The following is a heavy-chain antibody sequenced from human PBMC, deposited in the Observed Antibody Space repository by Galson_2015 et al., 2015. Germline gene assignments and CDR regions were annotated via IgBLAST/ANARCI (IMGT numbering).Heavy chain of an antibody. J-gene: IGHJ4*02. CDR1: GFTVSSDY. D-gene: IGHD1-1*01. Sequence: SLRLSCAASGFTVSSDYMTWVRQAPGKGLEWVSVIYSSGSTYYADSVKGRFTISRDNSKNTLYLQMNSLRAEDTAVYYCARAFLKGEFDSWGQGTLVTVSS. CDR3: ARAFLKGEFDS. V-gene: IGHV3-53*01. CDR2: IYSSGST.